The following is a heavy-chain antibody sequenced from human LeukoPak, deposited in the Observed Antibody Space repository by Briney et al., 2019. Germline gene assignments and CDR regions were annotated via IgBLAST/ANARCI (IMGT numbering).Heavy chain of an antibody. Sequence: SETLSLTCTISGGSISSSNYYWGWIRQPPGKGLEWIGTIYYTGSTYCNPSLKSRVSILVDTSKKKFSLKLSSVTAADTAVYYCARGDYYDSSTFDPWGQGTLVTVSS. J-gene: IGHJ5*02. V-gene: IGHV4-39*07. CDR1: GGSISSSNYY. D-gene: IGHD3-22*01. CDR3: ARGDYYDSSTFDP. CDR2: IYYTGST.